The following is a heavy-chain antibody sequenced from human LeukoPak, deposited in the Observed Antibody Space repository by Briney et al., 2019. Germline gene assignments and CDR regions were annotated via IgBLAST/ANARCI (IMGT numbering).Heavy chain of an antibody. CDR3: ARPRHDYGYFDY. J-gene: IGHJ4*02. D-gene: IGHD4-17*01. CDR1: GDSISSSSHY. V-gene: IGHV4-39*01. Sequence: SETLSLTCLVSGDSISSSSHYWGWIRQPPGKGLEWIGNIYYSGTTYYNPSLKSRVIIFVDTSKNQFSLKLSFVTAADTAVYYCARPRHDYGYFDYWGQGTLVTVSS. CDR2: IYYSGTT.